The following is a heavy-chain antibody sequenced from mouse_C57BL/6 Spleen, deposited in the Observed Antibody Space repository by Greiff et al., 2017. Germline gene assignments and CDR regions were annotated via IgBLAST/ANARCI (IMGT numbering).Heavy chain of an antibody. CDR2: IRNKANGYTT. V-gene: IGHV7-3*01. CDR1: GFTFTDYY. J-gene: IGHJ4*01. Sequence: KLVESGGGLVQPGGSLSLSCAASGFTFTDYYMSWVRQPPGKALEWLGFIRNKANGYTTEYSASVKGRFTISRDNSQSILYLQMNALRAEDSATYYCARYRDRYYAMDYWGQGTSVTVSS. CDR3: ARYRDRYYAMDY.